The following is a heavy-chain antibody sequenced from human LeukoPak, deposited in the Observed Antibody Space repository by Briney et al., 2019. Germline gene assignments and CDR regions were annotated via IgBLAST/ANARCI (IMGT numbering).Heavy chain of an antibody. CDR2: IDPSDSYT. V-gene: IGHV5-10-1*01. D-gene: IGHD4-17*01. CDR3: ARRNGDYVFDY. CDR1: GYSFSSYW. Sequence: GESLKISCKGSGYSFSSYWINWVRQMPGKGLEWMGRIDPSDSYTKYSPSFQGHVTISADKSISTAYLQWSSLKASDTAMYYCARRNGDYVFDYWGQGTLVTVSS. J-gene: IGHJ4*02.